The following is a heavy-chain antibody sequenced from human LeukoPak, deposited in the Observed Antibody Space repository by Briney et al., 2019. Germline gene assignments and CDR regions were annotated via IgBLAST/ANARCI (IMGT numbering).Heavy chain of an antibody. D-gene: IGHD3-16*01. V-gene: IGHV3-23*01. CDR1: GFTFSSYA. J-gene: IGHJ4*02. CDR2: ISGSGGST. CDR3: AKASWVSSADAVL. Sequence: PGGSLRLSCAASGFTFSSYAMGWVRQAPGKGLEWVSAISGSGGSTYYADSVKGRFTLSRDHSRNTVYLQMNNLRVEDTAVYFCAKASWVSSADAVLWGQGTLVTVSS.